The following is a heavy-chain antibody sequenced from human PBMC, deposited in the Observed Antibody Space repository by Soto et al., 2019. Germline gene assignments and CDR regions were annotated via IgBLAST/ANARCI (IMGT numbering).Heavy chain of an antibody. CDR3: AREETGTFDR. D-gene: IGHD1-1*01. V-gene: IGHV3-33*01. CDR1: GSTFSSYV. Sequence: QVQLVESGGGVVQPGRSLRLSCAASGSTFSSYVMHWVRQAPGKGLEWVAVIWYDGSNEDYADSVKGRFTISRDNSKNTLFLQMNSLRVEDTAVYYCAREETGTFDRWGQGTLVTVSS. CDR2: IWYDGSNE. J-gene: IGHJ4*02.